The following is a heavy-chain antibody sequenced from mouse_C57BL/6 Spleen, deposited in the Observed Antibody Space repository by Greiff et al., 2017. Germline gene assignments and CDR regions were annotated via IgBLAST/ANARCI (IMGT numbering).Heavy chain of an antibody. Sequence: VQLQQPGAELVKPGASVKMSCKASGYTFTSYWITWVKQRPGQGLEWIGDIYPGSGSTNYNEKFKSKATLTVDTSSSTAYMQLSSLTSEDSAVYYCAHYYGSSYGDAMDYWGQGTSDTVSS. J-gene: IGHJ4*01. CDR2: IYPGSGST. CDR1: GYTFTSYW. V-gene: IGHV1-55*01. D-gene: IGHD1-1*01. CDR3: AHYYGSSYGDAMDY.